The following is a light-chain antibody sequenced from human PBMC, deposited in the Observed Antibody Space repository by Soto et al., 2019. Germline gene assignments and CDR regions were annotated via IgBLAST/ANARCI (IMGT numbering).Light chain of an antibody. CDR3: HQRQSWPRT. Sequence: EIVLTQSPATLSSFPGDRVTLSCRASQAVNTRLAWYQHKPGQAPRLLIYLASNRAAGVPARFSGSGCGTDFTLTISDVEPEDFAVYYCHQRQSWPRTFGQGTKVDIK. J-gene: IGKJ1*01. CDR2: LAS. CDR1: QAVNTR. V-gene: IGKV3-11*01.